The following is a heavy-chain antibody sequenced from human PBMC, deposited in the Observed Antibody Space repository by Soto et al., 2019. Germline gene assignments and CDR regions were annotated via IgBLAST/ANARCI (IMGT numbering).Heavy chain of an antibody. CDR2: ISAANTYI. CDR1: GSNFGGYT. D-gene: IGHD3-3*01. V-gene: IGHV3-21*04. Sequence: GGSLRLSCAASGSNFGGYTLSWVHQAPGKGLEWVSSISAANTYIYYADAVKGRFTISRDNARHSVYLQMNRLRVEDTALYYCASAMPMEWSPQAFWAQGPPVTAPS. CDR3: ASAMPMEWSPQAF. J-gene: IGHJ4*02.